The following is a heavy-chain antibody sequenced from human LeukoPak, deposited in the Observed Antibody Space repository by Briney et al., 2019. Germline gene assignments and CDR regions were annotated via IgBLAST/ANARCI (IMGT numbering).Heavy chain of an antibody. CDR1: GGSISSSSYY. V-gene: IGHV4-39*01. D-gene: IGHD4-23*01. J-gene: IGHJ4*02. CDR3: ASFPQTTVVTPPLDY. Sequence: PSETLSLTCTVSGGSISSSSYYWGWIRQPPGKGLEWIGSIYYSGSTYYNPSLKSRVTISVDTSKNQFSLKLSSLTAADTAVYYCASFPQTTVVTPPLDYWGQGTLVTVSS. CDR2: IYYSGST.